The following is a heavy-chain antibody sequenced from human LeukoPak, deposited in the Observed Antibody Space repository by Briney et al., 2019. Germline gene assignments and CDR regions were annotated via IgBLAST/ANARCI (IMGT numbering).Heavy chain of an antibody. CDR3: ARDPRPLPPSTIFGVVIIPYYFDY. CDR2: ISSRSSYI. V-gene: IGHV3-21*01. CDR1: GFTFSSYS. J-gene: IGHJ4*02. Sequence: PGGSLRLSCAASGFTFSSYSMNWVRQAPGKGLEWVSSISSRSSYIYYADSVKGRFTISRDNAKNSLYLQMNSLRAEDTAVYYCARDPRPLPPSTIFGVVIIPYYFDYWGRGTLVTVSS. D-gene: IGHD3-3*01.